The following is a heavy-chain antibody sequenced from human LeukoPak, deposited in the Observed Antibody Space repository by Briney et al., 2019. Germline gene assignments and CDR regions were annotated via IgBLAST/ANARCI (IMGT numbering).Heavy chain of an antibody. D-gene: IGHD6-13*01. V-gene: IGHV3-66*02. Sequence: GESLRLSCAASGFTVSSNYMSWVRQAPGKGLEWVSVIYSGGSTYYADSVKGRFTISRDNSKNTLYLQMNSLRTEDTAVYYCARDRVATAGTDYWGQGTLVTVSS. CDR2: IYSGGST. J-gene: IGHJ4*02. CDR1: GFTVSSNY. CDR3: ARDRVATAGTDY.